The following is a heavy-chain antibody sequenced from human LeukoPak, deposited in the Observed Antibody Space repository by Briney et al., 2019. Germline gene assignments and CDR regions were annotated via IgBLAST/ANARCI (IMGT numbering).Heavy chain of an antibody. CDR3: ASHTSRYYDFWSAPPRFVY. CDR2: IIPIFGTA. D-gene: IGHD3-3*01. J-gene: IGHJ4*02. CDR1: GGTFSSYA. V-gene: IGHV1-69*13. Sequence: SVKVSCKASGGTFSSYAISWVRQAPGQGLEWMGGIIPIFGTANYAQKFQGRVTITADESTSTAYMELSSLRSEDTAVYYCASHTSRYYDFWSAPPRFVYWGQGTLVTVSS.